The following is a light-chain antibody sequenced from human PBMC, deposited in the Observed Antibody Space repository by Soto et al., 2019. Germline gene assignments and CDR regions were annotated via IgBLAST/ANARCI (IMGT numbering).Light chain of an antibody. CDR2: GAS. J-gene: IGKJ1*01. Sequence: EIVLTQSPGTLSLSPGERATLSCRASQSLTSSYLAWYQQKPGQSPRLLMYGASSRATGIPDRFSGSGSETDCTLTISRLEPEDFAVYYCQQYGSPPWTFGQGTKVEIK. CDR3: QQYGSPPWT. CDR1: QSLTSSY. V-gene: IGKV3-20*01.